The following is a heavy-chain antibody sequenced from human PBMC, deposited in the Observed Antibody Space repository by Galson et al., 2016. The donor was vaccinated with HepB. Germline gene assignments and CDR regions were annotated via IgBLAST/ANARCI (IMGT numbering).Heavy chain of an antibody. D-gene: IGHD2-15*01. CDR2: IKQDGSEQ. CDR3: ARVTFCSGDSCYSPAFDM. J-gene: IGHJ3*02. Sequence: SLRLSCAASGFTFSSYWMSWVRQAPGKRLECVANIKQDGSEQYYVDSVKGRFTISRDNSKNTLYLQMNTLRAEDTAVYYCARVTFCSGDSCYSPAFDMWGQGTMVTVSS. V-gene: IGHV3-7*02. CDR1: GFTFSSYW.